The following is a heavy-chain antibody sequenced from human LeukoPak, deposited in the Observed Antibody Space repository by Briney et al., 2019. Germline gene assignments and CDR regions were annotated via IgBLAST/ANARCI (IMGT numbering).Heavy chain of an antibody. J-gene: IGHJ5*02. CDR1: GGTFSSYA. Sequence: SVKVSCKASGGTFSSYAISWVRQAPGQGLEWMGRIIPILGIANYAQRFQGRVTITADKSTSTAYMELSSLRSEDTAVYYCASVLSGIAVAGSFDPWGQGTLVTVSS. D-gene: IGHD6-19*01. CDR2: IIPILGIA. CDR3: ASVLSGIAVAGSFDP. V-gene: IGHV1-69*04.